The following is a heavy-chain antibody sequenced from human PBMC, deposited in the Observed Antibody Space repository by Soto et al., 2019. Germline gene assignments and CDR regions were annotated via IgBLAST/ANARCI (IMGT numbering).Heavy chain of an antibody. V-gene: IGHV4-59*01. CDR1: GFSMNSYY. Sequence: SETLSLTCSVSGFSMNSYYWTWIRQPPGRGLEWIGYIFYSGLTNYNPSLQSRGSISLDTPNNQFSLRLRSLTAADTAVYYCVRGISARQEGYTWFDPWGQGALVTVSS. CDR2: IFYSGLT. CDR3: VRGISARQEGYTWFDP. J-gene: IGHJ5*02. D-gene: IGHD6-6*01.